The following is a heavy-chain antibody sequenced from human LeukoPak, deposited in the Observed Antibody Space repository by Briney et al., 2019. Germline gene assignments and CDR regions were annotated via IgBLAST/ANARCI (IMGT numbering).Heavy chain of an antibody. CDR1: GGSISSYY. J-gene: IGHJ2*01. Sequence: SETLSLTCTVSGGSISSYYWSWIRQPPGKGLEWIGYIYYSGSTNYNPSLKSRVTISVDTSKNQFSLKLSSVTAEDTAVYYCARQYCSGGSCYWYFDLWGRGTLVTVSS. CDR3: ARQYCSGGSCYWYFDL. CDR2: IYYSGST. D-gene: IGHD2-15*01. V-gene: IGHV4-59*01.